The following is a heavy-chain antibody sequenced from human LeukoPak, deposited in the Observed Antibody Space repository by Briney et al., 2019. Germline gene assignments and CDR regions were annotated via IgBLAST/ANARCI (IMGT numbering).Heavy chain of an antibody. CDR2: IHYDSTTE. D-gene: IGHD6-19*01. Sequence: GGSLRLSCAASGFAFSSYGMHWVRQAPGKGLEWVAYIHYDSTTEDYADSVKGRFTISRDNSKNTLYLQMNSLRAEDTAVYYCAKGVDGGWYYFDYWGQGTLVTVSS. CDR3: AKGVDGGWYYFDY. V-gene: IGHV3-30*02. J-gene: IGHJ4*02. CDR1: GFAFSSYG.